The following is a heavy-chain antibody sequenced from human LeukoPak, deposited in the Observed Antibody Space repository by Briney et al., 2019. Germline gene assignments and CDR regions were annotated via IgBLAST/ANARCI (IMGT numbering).Heavy chain of an antibody. CDR1: GFTFSSHA. Sequence: GGSLRLSCAASGFTFSSHAMHWVRQAPGKGLEYVSGIGNNGDTTYYANSVKGRFTISRDNSKNTLYLEMGSLRAEDMAVFYCARDLTNGWHYFDYWGQGTLVTVSS. V-gene: IGHV3-64*01. D-gene: IGHD6-19*01. CDR2: IGNNGDTT. CDR3: ARDLTNGWHYFDY. J-gene: IGHJ4*02.